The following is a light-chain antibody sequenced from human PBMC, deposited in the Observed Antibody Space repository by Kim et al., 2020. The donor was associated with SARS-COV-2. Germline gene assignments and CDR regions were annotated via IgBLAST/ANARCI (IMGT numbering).Light chain of an antibody. V-gene: IGKV3-11*01. CDR1: QSVNSH. CDR2: DAS. Sequence: EIVLTQSPVTLSLSPGERATLSCRTSQSVNSHLAWYQQKPGQAPRLLIYDASNRATGIPARFIGSGSGTDFILTISSLEPEDVAVYYCQQRDNWPLTFGGGTKVEIK. CDR3: QQRDNWPLT. J-gene: IGKJ4*01.